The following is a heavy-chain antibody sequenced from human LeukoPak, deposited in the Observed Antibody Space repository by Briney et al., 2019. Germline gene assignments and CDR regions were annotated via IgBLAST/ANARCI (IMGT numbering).Heavy chain of an antibody. Sequence: PGGSLRLSCAASGFTFSSYGMHWVRQAPGKGLEWVAVIWYDGSSKYYADSVKGRFTISRDNSKNTLYLQMNSLRAEDTAVYYCARDALLYCSSTSCPFDYWGQGTLVTVSS. D-gene: IGHD2-2*01. CDR1: GFTFSSYG. V-gene: IGHV3-33*01. J-gene: IGHJ4*02. CDR2: IWYDGSSK. CDR3: ARDALLYCSSTSCPFDY.